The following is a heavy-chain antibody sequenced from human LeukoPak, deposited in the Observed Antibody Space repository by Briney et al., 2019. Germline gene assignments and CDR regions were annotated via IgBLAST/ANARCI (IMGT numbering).Heavy chain of an antibody. V-gene: IGHV3-11*01. Sequence: GGSLRLSCAASGFAFSDYYMSWIRQAPGKGLEWVSYISSRGYTIYYADSVKGRFTISRDNARNSLYLQMNSLRAEDTAVYYCARVDTSGGGGFDYWGQGTLVTVSS. CDR3: ARVDTSGGGGFDY. J-gene: IGHJ4*02. CDR1: GFAFSDYY. D-gene: IGHD3-16*01. CDR2: ISSRGYTI.